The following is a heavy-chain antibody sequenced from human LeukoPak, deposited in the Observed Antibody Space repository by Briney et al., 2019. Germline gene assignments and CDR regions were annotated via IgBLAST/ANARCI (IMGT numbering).Heavy chain of an antibody. D-gene: IGHD3-10*02. J-gene: IGHJ3*02. CDR3: AKGEKLVGVRCAFDI. Sequence: GGSLRLSCAASGFTFSDYYMSWIRQAPGKGLEWVSYISSSGSTIYYADSVKGRFTISRDNSKNTLYLQMNSLRAEDTAVYYCAKGEKLVGVRCAFDIWGQGTMVTVSS. V-gene: IGHV3-11*01. CDR2: ISSSGSTI. CDR1: GFTFSDYY.